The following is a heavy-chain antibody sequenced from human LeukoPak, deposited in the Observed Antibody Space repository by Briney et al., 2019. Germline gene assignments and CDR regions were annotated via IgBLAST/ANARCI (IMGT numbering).Heavy chain of an antibody. CDR2: IKKDGSEK. CDR1: GFIFSGSW. V-gene: IGHV3-7*03. D-gene: IGHD1-26*01. J-gene: IGHJ4*02. CDR3: AKDVGKWESLHFFDY. Sequence: GGSLRLSCTASGFIFSGSWMAWIRQAPGKGLEWVAIIKKDGSEKYYVDSMKGRFTISRDNAKNSLFLQMNSLRGDDTAVYYCAKDVGKWESLHFFDYWGQGTLVTVSS.